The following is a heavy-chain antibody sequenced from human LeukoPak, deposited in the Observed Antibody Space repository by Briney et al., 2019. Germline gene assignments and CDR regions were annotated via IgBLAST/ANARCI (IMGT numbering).Heavy chain of an antibody. CDR2: VAHDEKTI. CDR1: GFTFTGHS. D-gene: IGHD1-26*01. Sequence: PGRSLRLSCVASGFTFTGHSMHWVRQAPGKGLEWVAVVAHDEKTIFYADSLKGRFSVSRDNSKNTVYLQMNSLRDEDTAVYYCAREKQSGGTPFDYWGQGSLVTVPS. CDR3: AREKQSGGTPFDY. J-gene: IGHJ4*02. V-gene: IGHV3-30*04.